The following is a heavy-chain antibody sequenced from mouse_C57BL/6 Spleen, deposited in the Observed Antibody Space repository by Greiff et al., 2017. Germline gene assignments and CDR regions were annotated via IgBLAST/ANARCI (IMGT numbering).Heavy chain of an antibody. D-gene: IGHD2-3*01. CDR2: FYPGSGSI. Sequence: VKLQESGAELVKPGASVKLSCKASGYTFTEYTIHWVKQRSGQGLEWIGWFYPGSGSIKYNEKFKDKATLTTDKSSSTVYMELIRLTSEDSAVYFCARHERGVYDGYYDYFDYWGQGTTLTVSS. CDR1: GYTFTEYT. J-gene: IGHJ2*01. V-gene: IGHV1-62-2*01. CDR3: ARHERGVYDGYYDYFDY.